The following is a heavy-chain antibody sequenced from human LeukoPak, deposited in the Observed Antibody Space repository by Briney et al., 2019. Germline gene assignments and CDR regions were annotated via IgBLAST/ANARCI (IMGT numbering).Heavy chain of an antibody. CDR1: GGTFSSYA. CDR2: IIPIFGTA. J-gene: IGHJ5*02. Sequence: ASVKVSCKASGGTFSSYAISWVRQAPGQGLEWMGGIIPIFGTANYAQKFQGRVTITADESTSTAYMELSSLRSEDTAVYYCARDVEDIVVVPAAIQPTYNWFDPWGQGTLVTVSS. CDR3: ARDVEDIVVVPAAIQPTYNWFDP. V-gene: IGHV1-69*13. D-gene: IGHD2-2*01.